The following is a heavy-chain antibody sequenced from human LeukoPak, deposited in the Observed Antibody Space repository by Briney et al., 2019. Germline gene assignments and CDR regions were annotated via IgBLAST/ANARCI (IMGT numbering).Heavy chain of an antibody. CDR2: IYYSGST. Sequence: PSETLSLTCTASGGSISSSSYYWGWIRQPPGKGLEWIGSIYYSGSTYYNPSLKSRVTISVDTSKNQFSLKLSSVTAADTAVYYCARQPWCTVTAPLDYWGQGTLVTVSS. CDR3: ARQPWCTVTAPLDY. CDR1: GGSISSSSYY. D-gene: IGHD4-17*01. V-gene: IGHV4-39*01. J-gene: IGHJ4*02.